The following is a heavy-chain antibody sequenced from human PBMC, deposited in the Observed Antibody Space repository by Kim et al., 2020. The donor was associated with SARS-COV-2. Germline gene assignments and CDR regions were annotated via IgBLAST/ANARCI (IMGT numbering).Heavy chain of an antibody. CDR3: ARGQYLPRIAAAGMVFDY. D-gene: IGHD6-13*01. J-gene: IGHJ4*02. CDR2: ISSSGSTI. CDR1: GFTFSDYY. V-gene: IGHV3-11*01. Sequence: GGSLRLSCAASGFTFSDYYMSWIRQAPGKGLEWVSYISSSGSTIYYADSVKGRFTISRDNAKNSLYLQMNSLRAEDTAVYYCARGQYLPRIAAAGMVFDYWGQGTLVTVSS.